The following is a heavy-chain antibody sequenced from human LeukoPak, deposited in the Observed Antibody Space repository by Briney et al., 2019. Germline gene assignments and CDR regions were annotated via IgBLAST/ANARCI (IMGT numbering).Heavy chain of an antibody. V-gene: IGHV4-30-4*01. Sequence: SQTLSLTCTVSGGSISSGDYYWSWIRQPPGKGLEWIVYIYYSGSTYYNPSLKSRVTISVDTSKNQFSLKLSSVTAADTAVYYCARGALDSSSSDIFDYWGQGTLVTVSS. D-gene: IGHD6-6*01. J-gene: IGHJ4*02. CDR1: GGSISSGDYY. CDR3: ARGALDSSSSDIFDY. CDR2: IYYSGST.